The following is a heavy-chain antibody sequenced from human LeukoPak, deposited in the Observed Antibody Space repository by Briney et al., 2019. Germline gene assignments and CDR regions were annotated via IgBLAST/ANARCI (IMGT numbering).Heavy chain of an antibody. CDR1: GFTFSRYG. D-gene: IGHD3-22*01. Sequence: GGSLRLSCAASGFTFSRYGMNWVRQAPRKGLEWVSSISISSHYIYYADSVKGRFTISRDDAKNSLYLQMNSLRAEDTAVYYCARGSDTTAYSSLDYWGQGTLVTVSS. J-gene: IGHJ4*02. V-gene: IGHV3-21*01. CDR3: ARGSDTTAYSSLDY. CDR2: ISISSHYI.